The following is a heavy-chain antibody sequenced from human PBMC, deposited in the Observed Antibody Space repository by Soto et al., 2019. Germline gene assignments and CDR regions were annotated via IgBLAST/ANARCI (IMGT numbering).Heavy chain of an antibody. CDR2: INAGNGNT. CDR1: GYTFTSYA. CDR3: AREGTHIVVVTANYYYYYGMDV. V-gene: IGHV1-3*01. D-gene: IGHD2-21*02. J-gene: IGHJ6*02. Sequence: ASVKVSCKASGYTFTSYAMHCVRQAPGQMLEWMGWINAGNGNTKYSQKFQGRVTITRDTSASTAYMELSSLRSEDTAVYYCAREGTHIVVVTANYYYYYGMDVWGQGTTVTVS.